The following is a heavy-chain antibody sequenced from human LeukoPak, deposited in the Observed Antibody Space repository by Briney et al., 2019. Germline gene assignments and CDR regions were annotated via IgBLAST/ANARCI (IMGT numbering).Heavy chain of an antibody. V-gene: IGHV4-39*01. CDR3: ARLNILEGIFDY. CDR1: GGSISSSSYY. J-gene: IGHJ4*02. Sequence: SETLSLTCTVSGGSISSSSYYWGWIRQPPGKGLEWIGSIYYSGSTYYNPPLKSRVTISVDTSKNQFSLKLSSVTAADTAVYYCARLNILEGIFDYWGQGTLVTVSS. CDR2: IYYSGST. D-gene: IGHD3-3*01.